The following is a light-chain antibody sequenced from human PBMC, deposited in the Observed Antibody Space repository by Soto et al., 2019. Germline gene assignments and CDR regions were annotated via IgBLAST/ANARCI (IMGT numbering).Light chain of an antibody. V-gene: IGKV1-12*01. J-gene: IGKJ4*01. Sequence: IQMTQSSSSVSASVGDRVTITCRASQAISSWFAWYQRKPGKAPKLLIYAASTLQSGIPSRFSGSGSGTDFTLTISSLQPEDLGTYYCQQPMSCPLTFGGGTKVEIK. CDR2: AAS. CDR1: QAISSW. CDR3: QQPMSCPLT.